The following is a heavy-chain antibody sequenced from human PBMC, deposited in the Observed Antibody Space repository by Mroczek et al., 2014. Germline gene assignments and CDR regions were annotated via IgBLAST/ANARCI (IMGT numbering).Heavy chain of an antibody. CDR3: ARAFPSRKYSYWYFDL. J-gene: IGHJ2*01. Sequence: ESGGDLVKPGGSLRLSCAASGFTFSHYYMSWIRQAPGKGLEWVSYISSSGSFISDADSVKGRFTISRDNAKNSLYLQMNSLRAEDTAVYYCARAFPSRKYSYWYFDLWGRGTLVTVSS. CDR2: ISSSGSFI. D-gene: IGHD2/OR15-2a*01. CDR1: GFTFSHYY. V-gene: IGHV3-11*01.